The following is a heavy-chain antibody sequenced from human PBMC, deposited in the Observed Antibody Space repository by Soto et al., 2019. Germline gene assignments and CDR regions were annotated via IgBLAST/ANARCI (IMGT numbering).Heavy chain of an antibody. J-gene: IGHJ4*02. D-gene: IGHD1-1*01. CDR1: GYSFTKYH. V-gene: IGHV1-2*02. CDR3: ARVAGHKNARFDT. Sequence: ASVTVSCKASGYSFTKYHMHWVRQAPGQGLEWMGWINPGSGVTNQAQKFQGRVTMTRDTSITTTYMELNSLTSDDTAVYYCARVAGHKNARFDTWGQGALVTVSS. CDR2: INPGSGVT.